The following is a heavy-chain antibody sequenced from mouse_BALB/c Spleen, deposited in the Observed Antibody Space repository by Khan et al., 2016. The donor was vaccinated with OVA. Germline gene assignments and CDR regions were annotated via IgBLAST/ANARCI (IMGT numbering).Heavy chain of an antibody. CDR3: ARKTYGKEAY. CDR1: GYSITSGYY. Sequence: EVQLQESGPGLVKPSQSLSLTCSVTGYSITSGYYWNWIRQFPGNKLEWMGYISYDVSNNYNPSPKNRISISRDSSKHQFFLKLNSVTTKDTAKYNSARKTYGKEAYRGQGTLVTVSA. J-gene: IGHJ3*01. CDR2: ISYDVSN. D-gene: IGHD1-1*02. V-gene: IGHV3-6*02.